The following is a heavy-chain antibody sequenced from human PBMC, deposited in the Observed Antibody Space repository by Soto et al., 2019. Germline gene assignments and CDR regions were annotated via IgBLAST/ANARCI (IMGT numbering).Heavy chain of an antibody. D-gene: IGHD2-15*01. J-gene: IGHJ6*02. CDR1: GGTFSSYA. V-gene: IGHV1-69*06. CDR2: IIPIFGTA. Sequence: SVKVSCKASGGTFSSYAISWVRQAPGQGLEWMGGIIPIFGTANYAQKFQGRVTITADKSTSTAYMELSSLRSEDTAVYYCARGFYPVVVAARYGMDVWGQGTTVTVSS. CDR3: ARGFYPVVVAARYGMDV.